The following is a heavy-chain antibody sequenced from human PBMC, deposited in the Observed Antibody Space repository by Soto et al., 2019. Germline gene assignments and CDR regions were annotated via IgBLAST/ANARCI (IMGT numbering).Heavy chain of an antibody. J-gene: IGHJ5*02. CDR3: ARKGKPNWFDP. Sequence: SETLSLTCTVSGGSISSGGYYWSWIRQHPGKGLEWIGYIYYSGSTYYNPSLKSRVTISVDTSKNQFSLKLSSVAAADTAVYYCARKGKPNWFDPWGQGTLVTVS. V-gene: IGHV4-31*03. CDR1: GGSISSGGYY. CDR2: IYYSGST.